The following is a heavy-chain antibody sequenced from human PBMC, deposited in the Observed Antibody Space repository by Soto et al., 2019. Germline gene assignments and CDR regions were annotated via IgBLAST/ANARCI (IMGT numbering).Heavy chain of an antibody. CDR2: INPNSGGT. J-gene: IGHJ4*02. D-gene: IGHD1-1*01. V-gene: IGHV1-2*02. CDR3: AREPATAKPEGVDF. CDR1: GGTFSSYA. Sequence: GASVKVSCKASGGTFSSYAISWVRQAPGQGLEWMGGINPNSGGTKYAPKFQGGVTMTRDTSITTAYMELSRLRSGDTAVYYCAREPATAKPEGVDFWGQGTLVTVSS.